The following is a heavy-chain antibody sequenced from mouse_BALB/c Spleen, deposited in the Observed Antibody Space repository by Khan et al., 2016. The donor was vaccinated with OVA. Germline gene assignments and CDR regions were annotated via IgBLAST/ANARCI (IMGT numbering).Heavy chain of an antibody. J-gene: IGHJ4*01. CDR2: IWSDGST. CDR3: ARQPYYHYNIMDY. CDR1: GFSLTNYG. V-gene: IGHV2-6-1*01. D-gene: IGHD2-10*01. Sequence: QVRLQQSGPGLVAPSQSLSITCTISGFSLTNYGIHWVRQPPVKGLEWLVVIWSDGSTTYNSALKSRLTISKDNSKSQVFLKMNSLQTDDTAVYFCARQPYYHYNIMDYWGQGTSVTVSS.